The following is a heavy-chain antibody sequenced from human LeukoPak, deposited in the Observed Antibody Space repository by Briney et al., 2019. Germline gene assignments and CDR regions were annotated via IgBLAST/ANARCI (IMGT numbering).Heavy chain of an antibody. CDR2: ISSSSSYI. CDR1: GFTFSSYS. J-gene: IGHJ3*02. V-gene: IGHV3-21*01. CDR3: ARDVYYYDSSGYYRDAFDI. D-gene: IGHD3-22*01. Sequence: GGSLRLSCAASGFTFSSYSMNWVRQAPGKGLEWVSSISSSSSYIYYADSVKGRFTISRDNAKNSLYLQMNSLRAEDTAVYYCARDVYYYDSSGYYRDAFDIWGQGTMVTVSS.